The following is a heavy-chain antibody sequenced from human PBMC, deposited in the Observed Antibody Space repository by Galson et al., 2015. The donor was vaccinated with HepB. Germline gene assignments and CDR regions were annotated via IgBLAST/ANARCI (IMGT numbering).Heavy chain of an antibody. CDR2: NFYSGST. CDR3: GREAVTGFFDY. J-gene: IGHJ4*02. Sequence: SETLSLTCTVSGGSISSSNYYWGWIRQPPGKGLEWIGRNFYSGSTYYNPSLKGRVTISVDTSKNQFSLNLSSVTATDTAVYYCGREAVTGFFDYWGQGALVTVSS. CDR1: GGSISSSNYY. D-gene: IGHD4-17*01. V-gene: IGHV4-39*02.